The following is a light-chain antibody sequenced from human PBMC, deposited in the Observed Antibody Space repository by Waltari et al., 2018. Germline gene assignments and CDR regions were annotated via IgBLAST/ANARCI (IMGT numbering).Light chain of an antibody. CDR1: QSVGSY. CDR2: QAS. Sequence: EIVLTQSPATLSLSPGERVTLSCRASQSVGSYLAWYQQQPGQAPRLLIHQASTRAAGIPARFSGSGSGTDLTLTISSREPEDFAVDYCQQRGSWPPAFGGGTKVEIK. J-gene: IGKJ4*01. V-gene: IGKV3-11*01. CDR3: QQRGSWPPA.